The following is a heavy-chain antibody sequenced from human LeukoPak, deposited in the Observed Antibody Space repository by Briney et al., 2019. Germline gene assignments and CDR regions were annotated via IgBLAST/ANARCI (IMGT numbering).Heavy chain of an antibody. Sequence: SQTLSLTCAISGDSVSSNSAAWNWIRQSPSRGLEWLGRTYYRSKWYNDYAVSVKSRITINPDTSKNQFSLQLNSVTPEDTAVYYCVREVVTAIDYYYYYYYMDVWGKGTTVTVSS. CDR2: TYYRSKWYN. CDR3: VREVVTAIDYYYYYYYMDV. D-gene: IGHD2-21*02. CDR1: GDSVSSNSAA. J-gene: IGHJ6*03. V-gene: IGHV6-1*01.